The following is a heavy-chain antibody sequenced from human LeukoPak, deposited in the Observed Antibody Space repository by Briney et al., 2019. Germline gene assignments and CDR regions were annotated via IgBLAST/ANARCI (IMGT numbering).Heavy chain of an antibody. CDR3: AREYYSSSWYSYRPFDY. Sequence: GGSLRLSCAASGFTFSRYGMNWVRQTPGKGLECVAFIRHDGTTKYYADSVKGRFIISRDNSNNTLHLQMNNARPEDTAVYYCAREYYSSSWYSYRPFDYWGQGTLVTVSS. V-gene: IGHV3-30*02. CDR1: GFTFSRYG. D-gene: IGHD6-13*01. J-gene: IGHJ4*02. CDR2: IRHDGTTK.